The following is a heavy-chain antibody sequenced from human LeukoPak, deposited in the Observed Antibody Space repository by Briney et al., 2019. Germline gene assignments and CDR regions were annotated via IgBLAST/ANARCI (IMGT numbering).Heavy chain of an antibody. CDR1: GYIFTGYY. D-gene: IGHD5-12*01. J-gene: IGHJ6*03. Sequence: ASVKVSCKASGYIFTGYYMHWVRQAPGQGLEWMGWINPNSGGTNYAQKFQGRVTMTRDTSISTAYMELSRLRSDDTAVYYCARVEWLRFSANAYYMDVWGKGTTVTISS. CDR2: INPNSGGT. V-gene: IGHV1-2*02. CDR3: ARVEWLRFSANAYYMDV.